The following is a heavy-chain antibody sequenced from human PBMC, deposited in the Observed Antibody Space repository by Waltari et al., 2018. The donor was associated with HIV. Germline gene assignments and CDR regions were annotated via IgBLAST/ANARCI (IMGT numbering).Heavy chain of an antibody. CDR3: TTDEISGYSYARGY. D-gene: IGHD5-18*01. CDR2: IKSKTDGGTT. J-gene: IGHJ4*02. Sequence: EVQLVESGGGLVKPGGSLRLSCAASGYTVSNAWMRWVGQGPGKGLEWVGRIKSKTDGGTTDYAAPVKGRFTISRDDSKNTLYLQMNSLKTEDTAVYYCTTDEISGYSYARGYWGQGTLVTVSS. V-gene: IGHV3-15*01. CDR1: GYTVSNAW.